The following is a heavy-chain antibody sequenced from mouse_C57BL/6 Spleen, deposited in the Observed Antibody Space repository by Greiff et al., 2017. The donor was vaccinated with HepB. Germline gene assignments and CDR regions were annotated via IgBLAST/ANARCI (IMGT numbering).Heavy chain of an antibody. CDR1: GFNIKDDY. D-gene: IGHD1-1*01. CDR2: IDPENGDT. J-gene: IGHJ3*01. Sequence: EVQLQESGAELVRPGASVKLSCTASGFNIKDDYMHWVKQRPEQGLEWIGWIDPENGDTEYASKFQGKATITADTSSNTAYLQLSSLTSEDTAVYYCTTGSKAYWGQGTLVTVSA. V-gene: IGHV14-4*01. CDR3: TTGSKAY.